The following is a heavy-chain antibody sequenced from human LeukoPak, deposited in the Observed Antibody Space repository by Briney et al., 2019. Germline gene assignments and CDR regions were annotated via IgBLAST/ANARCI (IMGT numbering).Heavy chain of an antibody. J-gene: IGHJ5*02. CDR2: IYYSGST. D-gene: IGHD5-18*01. V-gene: IGHV4-59*01. CDR1: GGSISSYY. CDR3: ARDRGYSYNWLDP. Sequence: PSETLSLTCTVSGGSISSYYWSWIRQPPGKGLEWIGYIYYSGSTNYNPSLKSRVTISVDTSKNQFSLKLSSVTAADTAVYYCARDRGYSYNWLDPWGQGTLVTVSS.